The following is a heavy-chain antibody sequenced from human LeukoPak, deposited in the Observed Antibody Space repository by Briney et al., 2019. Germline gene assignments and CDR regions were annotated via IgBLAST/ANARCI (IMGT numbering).Heavy chain of an antibody. CDR3: ARYLSSGLDY. CDR1: DGSISGYY. Sequence: SETLSLTCTVSDGSISGYYWSWIRQPPGKGLEWIEYIYYSGSASYNSSLRGRVTMSVDTSKNQFSLKLSSVTAADTAIFYRARYLSSGLDYWGQGTLVTVSS. V-gene: IGHV4-59*01. D-gene: IGHD3-10*01. CDR2: IYYSGSA. J-gene: IGHJ4*02.